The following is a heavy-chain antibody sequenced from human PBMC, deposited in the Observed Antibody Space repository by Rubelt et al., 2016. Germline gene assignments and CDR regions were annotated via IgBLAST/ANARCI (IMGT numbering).Heavy chain of an antibody. D-gene: IGHD1-26*01. Sequence: VPLLESGGDLVQPGGSLRLSCAASGFTFSPYSMNWVRQAPGKGLEWVSYISGGSTAIYYADSVKGRFTISRDNARNERVLRMINLRADDTAVYYCAGDGSEWARDYWGPGTLVSVSS. J-gene: IGHJ4*02. CDR2: ISGGSTAI. CDR1: GFTFSPYS. CDR3: AGDGSEWARDY. V-gene: IGHV3-48*04.